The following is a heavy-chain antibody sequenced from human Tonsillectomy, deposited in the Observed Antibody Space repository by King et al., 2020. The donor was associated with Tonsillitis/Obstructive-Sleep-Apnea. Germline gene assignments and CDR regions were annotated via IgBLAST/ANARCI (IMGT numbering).Heavy chain of an antibody. V-gene: IGHV4-34*01. CDR1: GGSFSGHY. D-gene: IGHD2-15*01. CDR2: INHSGST. CDR3: AGVVVTADAFDI. Sequence: VQLTQWGAGLLKPSETLSLTCAVYGGSFSGHYWSWLRQPPGKGLEWIGEINHSGSTNYNLSLKSRVTISEDTSKKQFSLKLSSVTAADTAVYYCAGVVVTADAFDIWGQGTMVTVSS. J-gene: IGHJ3*02.